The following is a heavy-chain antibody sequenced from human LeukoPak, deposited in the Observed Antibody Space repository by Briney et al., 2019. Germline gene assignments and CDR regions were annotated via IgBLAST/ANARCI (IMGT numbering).Heavy chain of an antibody. J-gene: IGHJ4*02. D-gene: IGHD3-10*01. Sequence: SETLSLTCTVSGASISSSRYYWGWIRQPPGKGLEWIGSISYSGSTYYNPSLKSRVTISVDTSKNQFSLKLTSVTAADTAVYYCARELLWFEDQFDYWGQGTLVTVSS. CDR1: GASISSSRYY. V-gene: IGHV4-39*07. CDR3: ARELLWFEDQFDY. CDR2: ISYSGST.